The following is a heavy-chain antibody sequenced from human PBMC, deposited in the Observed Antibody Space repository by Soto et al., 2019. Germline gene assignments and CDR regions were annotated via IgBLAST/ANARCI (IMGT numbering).Heavy chain of an antibody. CDR1: GLTLSGSA. D-gene: IGHD1-26*01. J-gene: IGHJ3*02. Sequence: EVQLVESGGGLVQPGGSLKLSCEAPGLTLSGSAMHGVRQASGKGLEWVGRIRSKANSYATAYAASVKGRFTISRDDSKNTAYLQMNSLKTEDTAVYYCTRRGLGVGATPDDIWGQGTMVTVSS. CDR3: TRRGLGVGATPDDI. CDR2: IRSKANSYAT. V-gene: IGHV3-73*02.